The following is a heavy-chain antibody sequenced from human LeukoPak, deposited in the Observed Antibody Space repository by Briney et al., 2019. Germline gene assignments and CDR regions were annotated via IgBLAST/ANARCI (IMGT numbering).Heavy chain of an antibody. Sequence: SEPLSLTCIVSGGSISSYYWSWIRQPPGKGLEWIGYIYYSGSTNYNPSLKSRVTISVDTSKNQFSLKLSSVTAADTAVYYCARLRYFDWLFDYWGQGTLVTVSS. D-gene: IGHD3-9*01. J-gene: IGHJ4*02. CDR3: ARLRYFDWLFDY. CDR1: GGSISSYY. V-gene: IGHV4-59*01. CDR2: IYYSGST.